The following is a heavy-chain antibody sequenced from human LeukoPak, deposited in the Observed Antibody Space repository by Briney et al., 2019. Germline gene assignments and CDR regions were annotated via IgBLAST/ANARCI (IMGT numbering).Heavy chain of an antibody. J-gene: IGHJ4*02. Sequence: GGSLRLSCAAPGFTFSSNYMSWVRQAPGKGLEWVSVIYSGGSTYYADSVKGRFTISRDNSKNTLYLQMNSLRAEDTAVYYCARESTMVRGVNGYWGQGTLVTVSS. CDR1: GFTFSSNY. V-gene: IGHV3-66*01. CDR3: ARESTMVRGVNGY. CDR2: IYSGGST. D-gene: IGHD3-10*01.